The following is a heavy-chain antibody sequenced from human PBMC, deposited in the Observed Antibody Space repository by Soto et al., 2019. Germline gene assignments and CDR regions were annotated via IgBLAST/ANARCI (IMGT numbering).Heavy chain of an antibody. Sequence: GGSLRLSCAASGFTFSSYAMSWVRQAPGKGLEWVSAISGSGGSTYYADSVKGRFTISRDNSKDQLSLKLSSVTAADTAVYYCARHHWGGKIIPPSREDWFDPWGQGILVTVSS. CDR1: GFTFSSYA. J-gene: IGHJ5*02. V-gene: IGHV3-23*01. D-gene: IGHD7-27*01. CDR3: ARHHWGGKIIPPSREDWFDP. CDR2: ISGSGGST.